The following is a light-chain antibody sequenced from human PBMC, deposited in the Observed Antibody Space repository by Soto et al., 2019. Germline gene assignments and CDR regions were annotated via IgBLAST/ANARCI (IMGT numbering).Light chain of an antibody. V-gene: IGKV1-5*03. Sequence: DIEMTQSPSTLSGSLGERATLTCRASQTISSWLAWYQQKPGKAPKLLIYKASTLKSGVPSRFSGSGSGTEFTLTISSLQPDDFATYYCQHYNSYSETFGQGTKVDIK. CDR2: KAS. CDR1: QTISSW. J-gene: IGKJ1*01. CDR3: QHYNSYSET.